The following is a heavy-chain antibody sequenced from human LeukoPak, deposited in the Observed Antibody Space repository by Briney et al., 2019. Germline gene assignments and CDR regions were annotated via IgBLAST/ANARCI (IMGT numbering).Heavy chain of an antibody. V-gene: IGHV3-21*01. CDR3: ANSPSRDGYPTGY. CDR2: ISSSSSYI. D-gene: IGHD5-24*01. J-gene: IGHJ4*02. Sequence: PGGSLRLSCAASGFTFSSFAVSWVRQAPGKGLEWVSSISSSSSYIYYADSVKGRFTISRDNAKNSLYLQMNSLRAEDTAVYYCANSPSRDGYPTGYWGQGTLVTVSS. CDR1: GFTFSSFA.